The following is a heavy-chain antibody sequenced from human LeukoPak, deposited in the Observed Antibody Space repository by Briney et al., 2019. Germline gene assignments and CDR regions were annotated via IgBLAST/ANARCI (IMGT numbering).Heavy chain of an antibody. V-gene: IGHV3-33*01. D-gene: IGHD3-10*01. CDR2: IWYDGSNK. CDR1: GITFSSFG. Sequence: EGSLRLSCAAPGITFSSFGMHWVRQAPGKGLEWVAFIWYDGSNKYYADSVKGRFTISRDNSKNTLYLQMNSLRDEDTAVYYCARDAHIVRGVNPLDYWGQGTLVTVSS. J-gene: IGHJ4*02. CDR3: ARDAHIVRGVNPLDY.